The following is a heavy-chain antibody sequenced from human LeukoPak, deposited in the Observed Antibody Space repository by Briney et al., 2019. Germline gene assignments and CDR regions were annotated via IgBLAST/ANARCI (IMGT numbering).Heavy chain of an antibody. D-gene: IGHD3-10*01. V-gene: IGHV3-33*01. Sequence: GGSLRLSCAASGFTFSSYGMHWVRQAPGKGLEWVAVIWYDGSNKYYADSVKGRFTISRDNSKNTLYLQMNSLRAEDTAVYYCARAHMVRGVYYYYYYGMDVWGQGTTVTVSS. J-gene: IGHJ6*02. CDR2: IWYDGSNK. CDR1: GFTFSSYG. CDR3: ARAHMVRGVYYYYYYGMDV.